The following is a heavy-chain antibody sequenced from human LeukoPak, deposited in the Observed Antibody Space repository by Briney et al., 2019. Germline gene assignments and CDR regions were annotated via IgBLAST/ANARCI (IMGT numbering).Heavy chain of an antibody. D-gene: IGHD6-13*01. Sequence: GGSLRLSCAASGFTFSSYSMNWVRQAPGRGLEWVSYISSSSSPRYYADSVKGRFTISRDNAKNSLYLQMNSLRAADTAVYYCARDSAAAGTWWFDPWGQGTLVTVSS. V-gene: IGHV3-48*01. CDR2: ISSSSSPR. CDR3: ARDSAAAGTWWFDP. CDR1: GFTFSSYS. J-gene: IGHJ5*02.